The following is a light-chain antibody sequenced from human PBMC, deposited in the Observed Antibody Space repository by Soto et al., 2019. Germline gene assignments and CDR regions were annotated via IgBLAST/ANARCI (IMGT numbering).Light chain of an antibody. V-gene: IGKV1-5*03. J-gene: IGKJ2*01. CDR2: KAS. Sequence: DIQRTQSASTLSASVGDRVSITCRASQSLNSWLAWYQQNPGKAPKLLIYKASTLESGVASRFSGSGSGPDFTLTLSSRQPDAFAPYYCQQYKAYSFGQGTKLEIK. CDR1: QSLNSW. CDR3: QQYKAYS.